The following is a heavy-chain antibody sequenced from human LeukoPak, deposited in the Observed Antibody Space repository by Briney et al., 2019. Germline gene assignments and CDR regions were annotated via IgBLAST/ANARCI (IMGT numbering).Heavy chain of an antibody. CDR1: GGSISSSNW. Sequence: SETRSLTCAVSGGSISSSNWWSWVRQPPGKGLEWIGEIYHSGSTNYNPSLKSRVTISVDKSKNQFSLKLSSVTAADTAVYYCAIKTIYSSSWYSAFVIWGQGTMVTVSS. CDR2: IYHSGST. CDR3: AIKTIYSSSWYSAFVI. J-gene: IGHJ3*02. V-gene: IGHV4-4*02. D-gene: IGHD6-13*01.